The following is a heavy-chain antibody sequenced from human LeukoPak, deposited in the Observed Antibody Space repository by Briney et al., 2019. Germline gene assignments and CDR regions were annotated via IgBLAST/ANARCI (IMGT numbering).Heavy chain of an antibody. D-gene: IGHD4-17*01. V-gene: IGHV1-69*02. J-gene: IGHJ6*02. Sequence: ASVTVSFKASGGTFIIYTISWVRQAPGQGLEWMGGIIPILGIANYAQKFQGRVTITADKSTSTAYMELSSLRSEDTAVYYCARADYGDYVMPYYYYGMDVWGQGTTVTVSS. CDR1: GGTFIIYT. CDR2: IIPILGIA. CDR3: ARADYGDYVMPYYYYGMDV.